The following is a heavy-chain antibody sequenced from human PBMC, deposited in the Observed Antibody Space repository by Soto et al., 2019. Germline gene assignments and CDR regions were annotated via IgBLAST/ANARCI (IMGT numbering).Heavy chain of an antibody. V-gene: IGHV4-59*01. CDR1: GGSISSYY. CDR3: ARRIAVAGTNWFDP. Sequence: SETLSLTCTVSGGSISSYYWSWIRQPPGKGLEWIGYIYYSGSTNYNPSLKSRVTISVDTSKNQFSLKLSSVTAADTAVYYCARRIAVAGTNWFDPWGQGTLVTVSS. CDR2: IYYSGST. D-gene: IGHD6-19*01. J-gene: IGHJ5*02.